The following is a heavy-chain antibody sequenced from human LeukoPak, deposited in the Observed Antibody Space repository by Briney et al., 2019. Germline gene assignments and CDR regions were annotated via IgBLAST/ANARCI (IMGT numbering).Heavy chain of an antibody. D-gene: IGHD2-21*01. CDR2: ISGSGGST. Sequence: GAPLRLSCAASGFTFSSYAMSWVRQAPGKGLEWVSAISGSGGSTYYADSMKGRFTISRDNSKNTLYLQMNSLRAEDTAVYYCAHSRSRLPGWADYWGQGTLVTVSS. CDR3: AHSRSRLPGWADY. V-gene: IGHV3-23*01. CDR1: GFTFSSYA. J-gene: IGHJ4*02.